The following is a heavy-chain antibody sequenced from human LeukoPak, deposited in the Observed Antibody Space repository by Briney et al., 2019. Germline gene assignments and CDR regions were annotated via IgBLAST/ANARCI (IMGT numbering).Heavy chain of an antibody. CDR1: GFTVSSNY. J-gene: IGHJ4*02. Sequence: TGGSLRLSCAASGFTVSSNYMSWVRQAPGKGLEWVSVIYSGGSTYYADSVKGRFTISRDNSKNTLYLQMNSLRAEDTAVYYCARGSGYSGYDLDYWGQGTLVTVSS. CDR2: IYSGGST. CDR3: ARGSGYSGYDLDY. D-gene: IGHD5-12*01. V-gene: IGHV3-53*01.